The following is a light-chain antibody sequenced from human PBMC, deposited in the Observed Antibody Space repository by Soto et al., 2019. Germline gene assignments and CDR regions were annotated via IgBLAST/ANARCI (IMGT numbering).Light chain of an antibody. CDR2: AAS. CDR1: QSISSH. CDR3: QQSYGTSRT. J-gene: IGKJ2*01. Sequence: DIQMTQSPSSLSASVGDRITITCRASQSISSHLNWYQQKPGKAPKLLIFAASTLQYGVPSRFSGSGSGTDFTLSINGLHPEDFVTYYCQQSYGTSRTFGQGTRLEVK. V-gene: IGKV1-39*01.